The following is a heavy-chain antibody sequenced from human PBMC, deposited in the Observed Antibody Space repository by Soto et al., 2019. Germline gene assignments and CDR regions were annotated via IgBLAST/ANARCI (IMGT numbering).Heavy chain of an antibody. CDR1: GFSVSDNY. J-gene: IGHJ4*02. Sequence: EVQLVETGGGLIQPGGSLRLSCAVSGFSVSDNYMTWVRQAPGKGLEWVSLIYRVGATFYAASVKGRFTISRDISKNTLYLQMNRLRAEDTAVYYCARMLNGYIDNWGQGTLLTVSS. CDR2: IYRVGAT. D-gene: IGHD2-8*01. V-gene: IGHV3-53*02. CDR3: ARMLNGYIDN.